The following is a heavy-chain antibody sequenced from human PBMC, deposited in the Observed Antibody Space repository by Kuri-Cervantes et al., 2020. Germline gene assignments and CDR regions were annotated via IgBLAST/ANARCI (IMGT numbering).Heavy chain of an antibody. V-gene: IGHV3-21*01. J-gene: IGHJ6*02. D-gene: IGHD2-15*01. CDR2: ISGSGGST. CDR3: AREREYQGYCSGGSCYSLGYGMDV. Sequence: GGSLRPSCAASGFTFSSYWMSWVRQAPGKGLEWVSAISGSGGSTYYADSVKGRFTISRDNAKNSLYLQMNSLRAEDTAVYYCAREREYQGYCSGGSCYSLGYGMDVWGQGTTVTVSS. CDR1: GFTFSSYW.